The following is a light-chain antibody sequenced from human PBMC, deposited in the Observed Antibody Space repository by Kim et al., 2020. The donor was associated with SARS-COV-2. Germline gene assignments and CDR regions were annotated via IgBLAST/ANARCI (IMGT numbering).Light chain of an antibody. J-gene: IGKJ1*01. Sequence: DIQMTQSPSSLSASVGDRVTITCRASQAIRNDLGWYQQKPGKAPKCLIYGASILQSGVPSRFSGSGSGTEFTLTISILQPEDFATYFCVQQSGHPRTFGQGTKVDIK. CDR1: QAIRND. V-gene: IGKV1-17*01. CDR2: GAS. CDR3: VQQSGHPRT.